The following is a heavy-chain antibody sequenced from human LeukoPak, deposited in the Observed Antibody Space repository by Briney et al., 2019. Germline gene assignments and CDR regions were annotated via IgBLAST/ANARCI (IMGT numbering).Heavy chain of an antibody. CDR3: AGSIVGATGDY. D-gene: IGHD1-26*01. V-gene: IGHV4-30-4*08. CDR1: GGSISSGDYY. Sequence: SETLSLTCTVSGGSISSGDYYWSWIRQPPGKGLEWIGYIYYSGSTYYNPSLKSRVTISVDTSKNQFSLKLSSVTAADTAVYYCAGSIVGATGDYWGQGTLVTVSS. CDR2: IYYSGST. J-gene: IGHJ4*02.